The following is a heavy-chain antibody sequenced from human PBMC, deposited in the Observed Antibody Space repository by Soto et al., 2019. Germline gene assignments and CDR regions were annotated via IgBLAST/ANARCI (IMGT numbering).Heavy chain of an antibody. CDR3: AKDQGSIVGATKTFA. V-gene: IGHV3-23*01. Sequence: EVQLLESGGGSVQPGGSLRLSCAASGFTFSSYAMSWVRQAPGKGLEWVSAISGSGGSTYYADSVKGRFTISRDNSKNTLYLQMNSLRAEDTAVYYCAKDQGSIVGATKTFAWGQGILVTVSS. J-gene: IGHJ5*02. D-gene: IGHD1-26*01. CDR2: ISGSGGST. CDR1: GFTFSSYA.